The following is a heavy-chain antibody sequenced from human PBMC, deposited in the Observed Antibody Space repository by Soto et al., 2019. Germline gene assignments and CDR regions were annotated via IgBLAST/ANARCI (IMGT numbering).Heavy chain of an antibody. CDR1: GYTFTSYA. J-gene: IGHJ6*03. Sequence: ASVKVSCKASGYTFTSYAMHWVRQAPGQRLEWMGWINAGNGNTKYSQKFQGRVTITRDTSASTAYMELSSLRSEDTAVYYCARGAVWSGYYNHYYYYDMDVWGKGTTVTVSS. CDR3: ARGAVWSGYYNHYYYYDMDV. CDR2: INAGNGNT. D-gene: IGHD3-3*01. V-gene: IGHV1-3*01.